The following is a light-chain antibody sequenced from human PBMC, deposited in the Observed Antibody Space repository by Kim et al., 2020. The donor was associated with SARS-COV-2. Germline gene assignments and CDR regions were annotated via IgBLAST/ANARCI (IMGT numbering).Light chain of an antibody. V-gene: IGLV6-57*02. CDR1: RGSIASNY. Sequence: TVTHSCPGSRGSIASNYVQWYQPRPGSAPATVIYEVKRSPPGVPDRFSGSIDSSSNSASLTISGLRTEDVADYFCHSYDSSHHWVFGGGTKLTVL. CDR3: HSYDSSHHWV. CDR2: EVK. J-gene: IGLJ3*02.